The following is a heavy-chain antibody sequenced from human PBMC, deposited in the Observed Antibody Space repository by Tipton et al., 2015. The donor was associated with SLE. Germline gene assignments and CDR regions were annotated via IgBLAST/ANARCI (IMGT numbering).Heavy chain of an antibody. D-gene: IGHD6-13*01. J-gene: IGHJ4*02. V-gene: IGHV4-39*07. CDR1: GGSISSSSYY. CDR3: ARGGKQQLVHGIDY. Sequence: TLSLTCTVSGGSISSSSYYWGWIRQPPGKGLEWIGSIYYSGSTYYNPSLKSRVTVSVDTSKNQFSLKLSSVTAADTAVYYCARGGKQQLVHGIDYWGQGTLVTVSS. CDR2: IYYSGST.